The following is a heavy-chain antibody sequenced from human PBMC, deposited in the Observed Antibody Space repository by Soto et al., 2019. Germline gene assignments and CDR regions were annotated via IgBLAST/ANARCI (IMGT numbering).Heavy chain of an antibody. CDR3: AKSPGMYYYDSSGYYHYDY. V-gene: IGHV3-23*01. J-gene: IGHJ4*02. Sequence: GGSLRLSCAASGFTFSKYAMTWARQAPGKGLEWVSAISYNGGGTYYVDSVKGRFTVSRDNSKNTLYLQMNSLRAEDTAVYYCAKSPGMYYYDSSGYYHYDYWGQGTLVTVSS. D-gene: IGHD3-22*01. CDR1: GFTFSKYA. CDR2: ISYNGGGT.